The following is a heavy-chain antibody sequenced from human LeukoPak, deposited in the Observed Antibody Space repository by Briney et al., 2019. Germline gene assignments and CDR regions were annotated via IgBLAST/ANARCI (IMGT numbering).Heavy chain of an antibody. CDR1: GFTFSSYG. V-gene: IGHV3-30*18. CDR3: ANPEVAVARNAFDI. CDR2: ISYDGSNK. J-gene: IGHJ3*02. Sequence: GGSLRLSCAASGFTFSSYGMHWVRQAPGKGLEWVAVISYDGSNKYYADSVKGRVTISRDNSKNTLYLQMNSLRAEDTAVYYCANPEVAVARNAFDIWGQGTMVTVSS. D-gene: IGHD6-19*01.